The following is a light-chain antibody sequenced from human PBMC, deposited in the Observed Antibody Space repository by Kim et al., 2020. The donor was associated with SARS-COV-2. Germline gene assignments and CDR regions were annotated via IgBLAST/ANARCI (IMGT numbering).Light chain of an antibody. CDR1: SLRSYY. CDR3: GSRDTNHNVI. V-gene: IGLV3-19*01. J-gene: IGLJ2*01. Sequence: VALGQTVRITCQGDSLRSYYATWYQQKPRQAPMLVIYGKNNRPSEIPDRFSGSSSGNTASLTITGAQAEDEADYYCGSRDTNHNVIFGGGTNLTVL. CDR2: GKN.